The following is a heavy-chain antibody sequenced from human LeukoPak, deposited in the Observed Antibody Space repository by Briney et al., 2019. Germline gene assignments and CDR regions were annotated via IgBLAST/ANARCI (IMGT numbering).Heavy chain of an antibody. CDR3: ARVRYSSSWFDD. J-gene: IGHJ4*02. Sequence: GGSLRLSCAASGFTFSGYWMHWVRQAPGKGLVWVSRINPDGSSTSYADSVKGRFTISRDNAKNTLYLQLNGLRAEDTAVYNCARVRYSSSWFDDWGQGTLVTVSS. CDR1: GFTFSGYW. CDR2: INPDGSST. D-gene: IGHD6-13*01. V-gene: IGHV3-74*01.